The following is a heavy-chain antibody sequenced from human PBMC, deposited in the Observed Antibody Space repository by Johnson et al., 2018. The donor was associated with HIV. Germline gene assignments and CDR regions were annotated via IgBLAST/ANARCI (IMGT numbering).Heavy chain of an antibody. Sequence: VQLVESGGGVVQPGRSLRLSCAASGFTFSSYAMHWVRQAPGKGLEWVSVIYSGGSTQYADFVKGRFSISRDTSKNTVYLQMNSLRVEDTALYYCASVRRGALDIWGQGTMVTVSS. D-gene: IGHD3-10*02. CDR1: GFTFSSYA. CDR2: IYSGGST. CDR3: ASVRRGALDI. J-gene: IGHJ3*02. V-gene: IGHV3-66*01.